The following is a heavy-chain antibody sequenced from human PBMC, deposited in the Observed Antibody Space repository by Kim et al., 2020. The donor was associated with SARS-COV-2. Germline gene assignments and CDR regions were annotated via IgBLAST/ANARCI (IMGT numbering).Heavy chain of an antibody. V-gene: IGHV5-10-1*01. Sequence: GESLKISCKGSGYSFTSYWISWVRQMPGKGLEWMGRIDPSDSYTNYSPSFQGHVTISADKSISTAYLQWSSLKASDTAMYYCARHRRYYYGSGIFRGWGQGTLVTVSS. CDR3: ARHRRYYYGSGIFRG. CDR2: IDPSDSYT. J-gene: IGHJ4*02. CDR1: GYSFTSYW. D-gene: IGHD3-10*01.